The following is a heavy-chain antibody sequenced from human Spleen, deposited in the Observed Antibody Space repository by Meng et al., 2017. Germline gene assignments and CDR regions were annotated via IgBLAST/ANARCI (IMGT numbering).Heavy chain of an antibody. D-gene: IGHD1-26*01. CDR2: IFPGDSDI. CDR3: ARPQYSGTYVYAYDI. CDR1: GYSFTSYW. Sequence: GGSLRLSCKGSGYSFTSYWIGWVRQMPGKGLEWMGIIFPGDSDIKYRPSFQGQVTISADNSISTAYLQWSSLQASDTAMYYCARPQYSGTYVYAYDIWGQGTMVTVSS. J-gene: IGHJ3*02. V-gene: IGHV5-51*01.